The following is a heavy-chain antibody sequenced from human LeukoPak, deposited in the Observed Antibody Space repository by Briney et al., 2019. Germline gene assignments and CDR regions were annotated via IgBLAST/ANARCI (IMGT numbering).Heavy chain of an antibody. J-gene: IGHJ4*02. CDR3: ARHRERTMARRAFDS. CDR2: IYPGDSET. D-gene: IGHD3-10*01. V-gene: IGHV5-51*01. Sequence: GESLEISCRTSGYPFTTSWIGWVRQMPGKGLELMGIIYPGDSETRYSPSFQGQVTFSVDTSTTTAYLQWSSLKASDTAIYYCARHRERTMARRAFDSWGQGTLVTVSS. CDR1: GYPFTTSW.